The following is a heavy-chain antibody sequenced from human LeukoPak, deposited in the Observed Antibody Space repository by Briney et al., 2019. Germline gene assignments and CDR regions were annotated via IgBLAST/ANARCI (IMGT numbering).Heavy chain of an antibody. CDR2: IYYSGST. CDR1: GGSISSYY. V-gene: IGHV4-59*08. CDR3: ARGAAGNWNYFDY. J-gene: IGHJ4*02. Sequence: SETLSLTCTVSGGSISSYYWSWIRQPPGKGLEWIGYIYYSGSTNYNPSLKSRVTISVDTSKNQFSLKLSSVTAADTAVYYCARGAAGNWNYFDYWGQGTLVTVSS. D-gene: IGHD6-13*01.